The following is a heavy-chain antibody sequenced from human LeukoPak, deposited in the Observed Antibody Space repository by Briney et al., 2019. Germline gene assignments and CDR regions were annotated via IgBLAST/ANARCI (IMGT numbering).Heavy chain of an antibody. V-gene: IGHV3-33*01. D-gene: IGHD3-3*01. CDR3: VRSVQFLEWLVDY. CDR1: GFTFSSYG. CDR2: IWYDGSNK. Sequence: GGSLRLSCAASGFTFSSYGMHWVRQAPGKGLEWVAVIWYDGSNKYYADSVKGRFTISRDNSKNTLYLQMNSLRAEDTAVYYCVRSVQFLEWLVDYWGQGTLVPVSS. J-gene: IGHJ4*02.